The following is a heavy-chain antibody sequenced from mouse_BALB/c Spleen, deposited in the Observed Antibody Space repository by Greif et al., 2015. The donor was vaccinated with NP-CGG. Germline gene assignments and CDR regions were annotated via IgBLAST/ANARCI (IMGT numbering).Heavy chain of an antibody. CDR1: GFTFSDYG. D-gene: IGHD1-1*01. V-gene: IGHV5-15*02. J-gene: IGHJ1*01. CDR2: ISNLAYSI. CDR3: ARDYGSSYWYFDV. Sequence: EVKLVESGGGLVQPGGSRKLSCAASGFTFSDYGMAWVRQAPGKGPEWVAFISNLAYSIYYADTVTGRFTISRENAKYTLYLEMSNLRSEDTAMYYCARDYGSSYWYFDVWGAGTTVTVSS.